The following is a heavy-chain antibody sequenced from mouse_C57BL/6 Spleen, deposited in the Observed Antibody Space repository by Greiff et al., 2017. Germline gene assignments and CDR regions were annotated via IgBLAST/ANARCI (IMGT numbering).Heavy chain of an antibody. CDR3: AKTPAYYSNDYAMDY. CDR2: IWSGGST. V-gene: IGHV2-2*01. Sequence: VKLMESGPGLVQPSQSLSITCTVSGFSLTSYGVHWVRQSPGKGLEWLGVIWSGGSTDYNAAFISRLSISKDNSKSQVFFKMNSLQADDTAIYYCAKTPAYYSNDYAMDYWGQGTSVTVSS. D-gene: IGHD2-5*01. J-gene: IGHJ4*01. CDR1: GFSLTSYG.